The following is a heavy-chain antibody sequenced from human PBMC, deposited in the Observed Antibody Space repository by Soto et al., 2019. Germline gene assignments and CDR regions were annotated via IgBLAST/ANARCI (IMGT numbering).Heavy chain of an antibody. CDR1: GYTFTSYG. Sequence: ASVKVSCKASGYTFTSYGISWVRQAPGQGLEWMGWISAYNGNTNYAQKLQGRVTMTTDTSTSTAYMELRSLRSEDTAVYYCARRDSSGYYGDYFDYWGQGTLVTVSS. CDR3: ARRDSSGYYGDYFDY. CDR2: ISAYNGNT. D-gene: IGHD3-22*01. J-gene: IGHJ4*02. V-gene: IGHV1-18*01.